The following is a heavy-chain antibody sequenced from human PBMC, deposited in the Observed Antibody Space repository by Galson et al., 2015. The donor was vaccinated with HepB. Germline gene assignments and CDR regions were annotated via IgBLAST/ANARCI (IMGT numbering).Heavy chain of an antibody. CDR1: GASISSYY. J-gene: IGHJ3*02. Sequence: SETLSLTCNVSGASISSYYWSWIRQPAWKGLEWIGHIHASGTTDYNPSLKSRLTLSLDRSNHQVSLRLTSVTAADTAVYYCARVVGLLAFDIWGEGTMVTVSS. V-gene: IGHV4-4*07. CDR3: ARVVGLLAFDI. CDR2: IHASGTT. D-gene: IGHD2-15*01.